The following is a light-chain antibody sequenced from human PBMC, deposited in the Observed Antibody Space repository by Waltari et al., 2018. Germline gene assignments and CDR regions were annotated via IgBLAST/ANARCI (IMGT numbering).Light chain of an antibody. CDR2: QDS. CDR1: NFGDTY. V-gene: IGLV3-1*01. Sequence: SYELTQPPSVSVSPGRTASITSSGDNFGDTYAYWYQQKPGHSPVLVIYQDSERPSGIPERFSGSNSGHTATLTISGAQAMDEADYYCQAWDSTTGVFGTGTKVTVL. CDR3: QAWDSTTGV. J-gene: IGLJ1*01.